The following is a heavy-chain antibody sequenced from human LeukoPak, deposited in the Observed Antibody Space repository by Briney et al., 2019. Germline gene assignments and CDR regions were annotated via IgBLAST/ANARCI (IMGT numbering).Heavy chain of an antibody. CDR1: GFTFSNYW. CDR3: VALGDRIY. CDR2: ISAAGDT. V-gene: IGHV3-13*01. Sequence: GGSLRLSCAASGFTFSNYWMHWVRQATGKGLEWVSAISAAGDTYYLDSVKGRFTISRENAKNSLYLQMNSLRAGDTAVYYCVALGDRIYWGQGTLVTVSS. J-gene: IGHJ4*02. D-gene: IGHD2-21*02.